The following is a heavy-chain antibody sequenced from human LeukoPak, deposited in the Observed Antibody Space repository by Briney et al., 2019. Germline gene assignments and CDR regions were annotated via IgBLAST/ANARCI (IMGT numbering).Heavy chain of an antibody. D-gene: IGHD4-23*01. CDR1: GFTFSSYE. CDR3: ARALGYGGTGDYFDY. Sequence: GGSLRLSCAASGFTFSSYEMNWVRQAPGKGLEWVSYISSSGSTIYYADSVKGRFIISRDNAKNSLYLQMNSLRAEDTAVYYCARALGYGGTGDYFDYWGQGTLVTVSS. CDR2: ISSSGSTI. V-gene: IGHV3-48*03. J-gene: IGHJ4*02.